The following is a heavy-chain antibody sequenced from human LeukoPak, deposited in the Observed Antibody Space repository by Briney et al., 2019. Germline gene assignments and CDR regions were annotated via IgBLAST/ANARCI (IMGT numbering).Heavy chain of an antibody. Sequence: PERSLRLSCAASGFTFSIYAIHWVRQAPGKGLEWVAVISHDGSTKYYADSVKGRFTISRDNSKNTLYLQMNSLRAEGTAVYYCAKEGFDSWGQGTLVTVSS. J-gene: IGHJ4*02. CDR2: ISHDGSTK. CDR3: AKEGFDS. CDR1: GFTFSIYA. V-gene: IGHV3-30*04.